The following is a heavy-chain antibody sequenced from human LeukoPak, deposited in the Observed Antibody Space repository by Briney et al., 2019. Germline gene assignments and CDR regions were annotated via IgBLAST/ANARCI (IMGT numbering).Heavy chain of an antibody. CDR2: ITRIGRTI. V-gene: IGHV3-48*03. D-gene: IGHD1-26*01. Sequence: VGSLRLSCAASGFTFTSYEMNWVRQAPGKGPDWVSHITRIGRTIYYADSVKGRFTISRDNPKNSLSLQISSLRAEYTAAYYCARGGGMGTTSGDYWGQGTLVTVSS. CDR1: GFTFTSYE. CDR3: ARGGGMGTTSGDY. J-gene: IGHJ4*02.